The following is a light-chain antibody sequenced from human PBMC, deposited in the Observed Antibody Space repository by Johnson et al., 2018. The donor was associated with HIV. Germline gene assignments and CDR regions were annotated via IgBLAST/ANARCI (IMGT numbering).Light chain of an antibody. J-gene: IGLJ1*01. Sequence: QAVLTQPPSVSAAPGQKVTISCSGSTSNIGKSYVSWYQQLPGTAPKLLIYDNNKRPSGIPDRFSGSKSGTSATLGIPGLPTGDEADYYCGTWDSSLSAGYVFGTGTKVTVL. CDR2: DNN. V-gene: IGLV1-51*01. CDR1: TSNIGKSY. CDR3: GTWDSSLSAGYV.